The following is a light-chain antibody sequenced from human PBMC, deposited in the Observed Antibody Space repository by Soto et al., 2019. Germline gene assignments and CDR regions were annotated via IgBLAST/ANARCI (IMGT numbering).Light chain of an antibody. Sequence: DIQMTQSPSTLSPSVGDRASITCRTSQSISSWLAWYQQKPGKAPKLLISGASSLESGVPSRFSGSGSGTEFTLTISRVEPDDVAAYYCKQYDSYSYTFGQGTKVDIK. V-gene: IGKV1-5*01. CDR3: KQYDSYSYT. CDR1: QSISSW. J-gene: IGKJ2*01. CDR2: GAS.